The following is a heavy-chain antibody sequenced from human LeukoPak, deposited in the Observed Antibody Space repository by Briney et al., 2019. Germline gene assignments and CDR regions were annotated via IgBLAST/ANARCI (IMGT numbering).Heavy chain of an antibody. D-gene: IGHD1-1*01. V-gene: IGHV1-2*02. CDR1: GYTFNGYY. Sequence: ASVTVSCKASGYTFNGYYMQWVRQAPGQGLEWMGWINPNSGGTNYAQKFQGRVTMTRDTSISTAYMELTRLTSDDTAVYYCARNRWMVYWGQGTLVTVSS. CDR2: INPNSGGT. CDR3: ARNRWMVY. J-gene: IGHJ4*02.